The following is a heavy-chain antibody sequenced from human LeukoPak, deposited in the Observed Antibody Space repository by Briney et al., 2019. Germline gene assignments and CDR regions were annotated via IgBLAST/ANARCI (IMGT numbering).Heavy chain of an antibody. CDR3: AKDGDSGPNFDY. CDR1: GFTFSSYA. J-gene: IGHJ4*02. CDR2: ISGSGGST. D-gene: IGHD5-12*01. Sequence: GGSLRLSCAASGFTFSSYAMSWVRQAPGKGLEWVSAISGSGGSTYYADSVKGRFTITRDNSKNTLYLQMNSLRAEDTAVCYCAKDGDSGPNFDYWGQGTLVTVSS. V-gene: IGHV3-23*01.